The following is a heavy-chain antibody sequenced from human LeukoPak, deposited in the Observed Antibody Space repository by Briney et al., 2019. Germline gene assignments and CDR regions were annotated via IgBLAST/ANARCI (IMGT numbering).Heavy chain of an antibody. J-gene: IGHJ6*02. V-gene: IGHV3-53*01. D-gene: IGHD4-11*01. CDR3: ARDLMTSDYGMDV. CDR2: IYSGGST. CDR1: GFTVSSNY. Sequence: GGSLRLSCAVSGFTVSSNYMSWVRQAPGKGLEWVSVIYSGGSTYYADSVKGRFTISRDNSKNTLYLQMNSLRAEDTAVYYCARDLMTSDYGMDVWGQGTTVTVSS.